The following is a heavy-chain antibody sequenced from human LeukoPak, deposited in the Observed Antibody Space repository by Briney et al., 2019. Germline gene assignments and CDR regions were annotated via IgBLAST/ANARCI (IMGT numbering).Heavy chain of an antibody. CDR2: INPNSGGT. Sequence: ASVTVSCKASGYTFTGYYMHWVRQAPGQGLEWMGWINPNSGGTNYAQKFQGRVTMTRDTSISTAYMELSRLRSDDTAVYYCARDGDDNGDYVLGWFDPWGQGTLVTVSS. D-gene: IGHD4-17*01. V-gene: IGHV1-2*02. CDR3: ARDGDDNGDYVLGWFDP. J-gene: IGHJ5*02. CDR1: GYTFTGYY.